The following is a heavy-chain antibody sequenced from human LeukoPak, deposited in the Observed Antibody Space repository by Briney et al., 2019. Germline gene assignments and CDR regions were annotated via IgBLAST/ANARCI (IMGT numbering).Heavy chain of an antibody. CDR1: GFTFSSYS. V-gene: IGHV3-21*01. D-gene: IGHD6-13*01. Sequence: GGSLRLSCAASGFTFSSYSMNWVRQAPGKGLEWVSSISSSSSYIYYADSVKGRFTISRDNAKNSLYLQMNSLRAEDTAVYYCAKDRVAAAGTFDCWGQGTLVTVSS. CDR3: AKDRVAAAGTFDC. CDR2: ISSSSSYI. J-gene: IGHJ4*02.